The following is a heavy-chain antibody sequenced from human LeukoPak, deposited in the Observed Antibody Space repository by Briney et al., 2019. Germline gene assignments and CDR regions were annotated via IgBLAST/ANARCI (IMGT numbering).Heavy chain of an antibody. CDR2: IYYSGST. D-gene: IGHD2-2*01. Sequence: SETLSLTCTVSGDSMSSYYWSWIRQPPGKGLEWIGHIYYSGSTDYNPSLKSRVTISEDTSKNQFSLKLSSVTAADTAVYYCARGAYCSSISCSAGNWFDPWGQGTLVTVSS. CDR1: GDSMSSYY. V-gene: IGHV4-59*01. J-gene: IGHJ5*02. CDR3: ARGAYCSSISCSAGNWFDP.